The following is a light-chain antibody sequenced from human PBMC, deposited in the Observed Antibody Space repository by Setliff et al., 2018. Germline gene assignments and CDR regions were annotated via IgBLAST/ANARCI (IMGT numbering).Light chain of an antibody. V-gene: IGLV1-40*01. CDR1: SSNIGAGYD. CDR3: QSYDSSLSAYVG. CDR2: GNS. Sequence: QSVLTQPPSVSGAPGQRVTISCTGGSSNIGAGYDVHWYQQLPGTAPKLLIYGNSNRPSGVPDRFSGSKSGTSASLAITGLQAEDEADYYCQSYDSSLSAYVGFGGGTKVTVL. J-gene: IGLJ2*01.